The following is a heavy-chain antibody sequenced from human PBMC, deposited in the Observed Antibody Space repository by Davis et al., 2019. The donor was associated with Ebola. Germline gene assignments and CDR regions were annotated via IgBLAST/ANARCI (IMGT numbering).Heavy chain of an antibody. J-gene: IGHJ4*02. D-gene: IGHD5-24*01. CDR2: IYYSGST. Sequence: SETLSLTCSVSGGSISSSSYYWTWIRQSPEKGLEWIGNIYYSGSTYYNPSLKSRVTISVDKSKNQFSLRLTSVTAADTAVYYCASRGDGFIPDWGQGTLVTVSS. V-gene: IGHV4-39*07. CDR3: ASRGDGFIPD. CDR1: GGSISSSSYY.